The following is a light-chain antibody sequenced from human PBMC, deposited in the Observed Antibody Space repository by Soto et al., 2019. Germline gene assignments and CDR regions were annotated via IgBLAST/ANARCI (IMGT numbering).Light chain of an antibody. Sequence: SYELTQPSSVSVYPGQTARITCSGDVLAKKYAGWFQQKPGQAPVLVIYKDSERPSGIPEQFSGSSSGTTVTLTISGAQVEDEADYYCYSAADNNLGVFGGGTKLTVL. CDR2: KDS. V-gene: IGLV3-27*01. CDR1: VLAKKY. J-gene: IGLJ2*01. CDR3: YSAADNNLGV.